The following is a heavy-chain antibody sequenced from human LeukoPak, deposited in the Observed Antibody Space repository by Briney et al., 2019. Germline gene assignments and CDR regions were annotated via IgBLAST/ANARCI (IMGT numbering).Heavy chain of an antibody. D-gene: IGHD3-3*01. CDR2: IIPIFGTA. V-gene: IGHV1-69*05. CDR1: GGTFSSYA. J-gene: IGHJ6*03. CDR3: ARGADRGTYYDFWSGRSYYYYYMDV. Sequence: ASVKVSCKASGGTFSSYAISWVRQAPGQGLEWMGGIIPIFGTANYAQKFQGRVTITTDESTSTAYMELSSLRSEDTAVYYCARGADRGTYYDFWSGRSYYYYYMDVWGKGTTVTVSS.